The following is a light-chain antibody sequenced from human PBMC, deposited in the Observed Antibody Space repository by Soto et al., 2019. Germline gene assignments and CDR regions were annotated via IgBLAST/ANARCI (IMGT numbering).Light chain of an antibody. Sequence: DVVMTQSPLFLPVTLGQPASISCRSSQSLIHSDGNTYLSWFQQRPVQSPRRVIYEVSDRDSGVPDRFTGSGSGTDFTLKISRVEAEDVGVYYCLQGTHWPWTFGQGTEVEI. J-gene: IGKJ1*01. CDR3: LQGTHWPWT. CDR1: QSLIHSDGNTY. CDR2: EVS. V-gene: IGKV2-30*02.